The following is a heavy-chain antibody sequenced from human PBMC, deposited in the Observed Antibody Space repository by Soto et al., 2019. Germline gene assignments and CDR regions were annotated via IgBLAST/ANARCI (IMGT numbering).Heavy chain of an antibody. CDR1: GFTFSDYY. CDR3: AREGQVWDDYDSSGLNWFDP. CDR2: ITSSGSTI. V-gene: IGHV3-11*01. D-gene: IGHD3-22*01. J-gene: IGHJ5*02. Sequence: QVQLVESRGGLVKPGGSLRLSCAASGFTFSDYYMSWIRQAPGKGLEWVSYITSSGSTIYYADSVKGRFTISRDNAKNSLYLQMNSLRAEDTAVYYCAREGQVWDDYDSSGLNWFDPWGQGTLVTVSS.